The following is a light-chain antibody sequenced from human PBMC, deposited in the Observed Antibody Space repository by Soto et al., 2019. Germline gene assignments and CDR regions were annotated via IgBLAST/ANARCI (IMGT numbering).Light chain of an antibody. J-gene: IGKJ4*01. CDR1: QSVSSY. CDR3: QQRSNWPLT. CDR2: DAS. Sequence: EIVLTQSPATLSLSPGERANLSCRASQSVSSYLAWYQQKPGQAPRLLIYDASNRATGIPARFSGSGSGTDFTLTISSLEPEDIAVYYCQQRSNWPLTFGGGTKVDIK. V-gene: IGKV3-11*01.